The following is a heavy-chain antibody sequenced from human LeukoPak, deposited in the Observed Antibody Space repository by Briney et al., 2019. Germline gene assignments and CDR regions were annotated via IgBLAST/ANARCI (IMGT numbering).Heavy chain of an antibody. CDR2: ISYDGSNK. J-gene: IGHJ6*03. V-gene: IGHV3-30*18. Sequence: GGSLRLSCAASGFTFSSYGMHWVRQAPGKGLEWVAVISYDGSNKYYADSVKGRFTISRDNSKNTLYLQMNSLRAEDTAVYYCAKDLLRGGYVPYYYYMDVWGKGTTVTISS. CDR1: GFTFSSYG. D-gene: IGHD5-12*01. CDR3: AKDLLRGGYVPYYYYMDV.